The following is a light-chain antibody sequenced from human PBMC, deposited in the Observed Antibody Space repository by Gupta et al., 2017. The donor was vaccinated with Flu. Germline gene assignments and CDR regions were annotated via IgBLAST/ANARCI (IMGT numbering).Light chain of an antibody. CDR1: SSAVGNYDL. V-gene: IGLV2-23*01. Sequence: ITATCTGTSSAVGNYDLVSWLHQDSGQAPNLLIYEVNKRHSGIANRFSGSKSGTTAAMTISELQAEDEADYYCSSFGGSSNLRIFGGGTRLTV. CDR3: SSFGGSSNLRI. CDR2: EVN. J-gene: IGLJ2*01.